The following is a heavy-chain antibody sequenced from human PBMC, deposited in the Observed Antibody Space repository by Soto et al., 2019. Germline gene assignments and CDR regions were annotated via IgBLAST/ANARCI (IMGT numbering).Heavy chain of an antibody. CDR3: AKDLSPYSLVAFDI. D-gene: IGHD6-13*01. CDR2: ISWISGSI. CDR1: GFTFDDYA. J-gene: IGHJ3*02. V-gene: IGHV3-9*01. Sequence: EVQLVDSGGGLVQPGRSLRLSCAASGFTFDDYAMHWVRQAPGKGLEWVSGISWISGSISYADSGKGRFTISRDNAKNSLYLQLNSLRAEDTALYYCAKDLSPYSLVAFDIWGQGTMVTVSS.